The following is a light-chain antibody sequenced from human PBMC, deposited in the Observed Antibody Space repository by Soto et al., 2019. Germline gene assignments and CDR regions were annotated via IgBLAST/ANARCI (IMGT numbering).Light chain of an antibody. CDR3: QKYDRAPFT. V-gene: IGKV1-27*01. J-gene: IGKJ3*01. CDR1: QGIANN. CDR2: AAS. Sequence: DVQMTQSPSSLSASVGDRVTITCRASQGIANNLAWYQQRPGEVPKLLIYAASTLQSGVPSRFSGSGSGTDYTITISGLQPEDVATYYCQKYDRAPFTFGPGTRVDIK.